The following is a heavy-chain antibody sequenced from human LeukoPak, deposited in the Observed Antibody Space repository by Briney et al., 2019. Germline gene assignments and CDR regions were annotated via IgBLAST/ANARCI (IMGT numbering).Heavy chain of an antibody. J-gene: IGHJ5*02. V-gene: IGHV1-8*03. CDR3: ARGRFEGPAINQFDP. Sequence: GASVKVSCKASGYTFTSYDINWVRQATGQGLEWMGWMNPNSGNTGYAQKFQGRVTITRNTSISTAYMELSSLRSEDTAVYYCARGRFEGPAINQFDPWGQGTLVTVSS. CDR1: GYTFTSYD. CDR2: MNPNSGNT. D-gene: IGHD3-10*01.